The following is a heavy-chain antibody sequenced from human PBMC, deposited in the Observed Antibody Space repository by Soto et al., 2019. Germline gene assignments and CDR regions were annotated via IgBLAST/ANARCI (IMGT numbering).Heavy chain of an antibody. CDR3: ARVDSSLVRLVGQFYTDY. V-gene: IGHV1-69*13. CDR2: TIPIFTTA. Sequence: SVKVSCKASGGTFNGYSISWVRQAPGQGLEWVGGTIPIFTTANYAQKFQGRLTMTAYESTSTAYMELSGLRSDDTAIYYGARVDSSLVRLVGQFYTDYWGQGSLRTVSS. J-gene: IGHJ4*02. CDR1: GGTFNGYS. D-gene: IGHD3-10*01.